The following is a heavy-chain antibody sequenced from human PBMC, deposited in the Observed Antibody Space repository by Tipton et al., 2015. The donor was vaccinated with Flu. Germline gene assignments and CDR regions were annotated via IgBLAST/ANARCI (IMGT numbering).Heavy chain of an antibody. J-gene: IGHJ6*02. CDR2: INPNSGGT. CDR3: ARDLSGYDFWSGYGQGSYYVMDV. Sequence: QMQLVQSGAEVKKPGASVKVSCKASGYTFTGYYMHWVRQAPGQGLEWMGRINPNSGGTNYAQKFQGRVTMTRDTSIRTAYMELSRLRSDDTAVYYCARDLSGYDFWSGYGQGSYYVMDVWGQGTTVTVSS. CDR1: GYTFTGYY. V-gene: IGHV1-2*06. D-gene: IGHD3-3*01.